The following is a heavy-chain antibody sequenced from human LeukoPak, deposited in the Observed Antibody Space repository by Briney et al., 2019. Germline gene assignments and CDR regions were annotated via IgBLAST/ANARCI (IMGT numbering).Heavy chain of an antibody. CDR2: ISYDGSNK. D-gene: IGHD3-22*01. CDR3: ARGPYYYDSSGGDWFDP. CDR1: GFTFSSYA. J-gene: IGHJ5*02. V-gene: IGHV3-30-3*01. Sequence: HPGGSLRLSCAASGFTFSSYAMHWVRQAPGKGLEWVAVISYDGSNKYYADSAKGRFTISRDNAKNSLYLQMNSLRAEDTAVYYCARGPYYYDSSGGDWFDPWGQGTLVTVSS.